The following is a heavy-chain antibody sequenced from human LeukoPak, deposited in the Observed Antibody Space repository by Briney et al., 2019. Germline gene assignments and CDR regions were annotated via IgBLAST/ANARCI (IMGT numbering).Heavy chain of an antibody. D-gene: IGHD5-24*01. J-gene: IGHJ4*02. CDR3: ARGAGYNYPYYFDY. Sequence: GGSLRLSCAASGFTFSSYAMSWVRQVPGKGLEWVSVISGSGDNTYYADSVKGRFTISRDNSKNMLYLQMNSLRAEDTAVYYYARGAGYNYPYYFDYWGQGTLVTVSS. CDR2: ISGSGDNT. V-gene: IGHV3-23*01. CDR1: GFTFSSYA.